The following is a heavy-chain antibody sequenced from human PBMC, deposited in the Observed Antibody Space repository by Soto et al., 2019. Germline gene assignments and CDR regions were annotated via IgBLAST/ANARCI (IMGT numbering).Heavy chain of an antibody. CDR2: VSAYNGNT. D-gene: IGHD1-26*01. CDR3: ARGGRWDFLSDH. V-gene: IGHV1-18*01. J-gene: IGHJ4*02. Sequence: QVQLVQSGAEVKKPGASVKVSCMASGYTFTRYYINWVRQAPGQGLEWMGWVSAYNGNTHYEQKLQGRVTLTTDTSTRKAYMELWSMSSDDTAVYFCARGGRWDFLSDHWGQGTLVTVSS. CDR1: GYTFTRYY.